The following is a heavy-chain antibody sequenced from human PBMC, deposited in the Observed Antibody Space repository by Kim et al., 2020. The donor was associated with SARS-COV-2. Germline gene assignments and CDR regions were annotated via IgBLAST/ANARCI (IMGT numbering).Heavy chain of an antibody. Sequence: SETLSLTCTVSGGSISSRSYYWGWIRQPPGKGLEWIGSIYYSGSTYYNPSLKSRVTITVDTSKNQFSLKLSSVTAADTAVYYCARAQGGLLWFGGGFDYWGQGTLVTGSS. CDR1: GGSISSRSYY. CDR2: IYYSGST. V-gene: IGHV4-39*07. CDR3: ARAQGGLLWFGGGFDY. D-gene: IGHD3-10*01. J-gene: IGHJ4*02.